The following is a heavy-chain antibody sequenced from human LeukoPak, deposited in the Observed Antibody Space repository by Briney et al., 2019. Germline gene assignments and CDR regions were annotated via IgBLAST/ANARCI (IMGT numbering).Heavy chain of an antibody. CDR2: FYYSGST. J-gene: IGHJ4*02. Sequence: SETLSLTCTVSGGSISSYYWNWLRQSPGKGLEWVGYFYYSGSTKYNPSLKSRVTISVDTSKNQFSLNLSSVTAADTAVYYCASRYGSGSYGFDYWGQGTLVTVSS. CDR3: ASRYGSGSYGFDY. D-gene: IGHD3-10*01. CDR1: GGSISSYY. V-gene: IGHV4-59*01.